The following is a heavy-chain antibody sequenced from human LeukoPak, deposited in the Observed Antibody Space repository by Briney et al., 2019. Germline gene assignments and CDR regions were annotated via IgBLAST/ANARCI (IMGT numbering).Heavy chain of an antibody. Sequence: ASVKVSCKASGGTFNNYAIAWVRQAPGQGLEWMGWISAYNGNTNYAQKLQGRVTMTTDTSTSTAYMELRSLRSDDTAVYYCARGTVLRFLEWLGRAENYYYMDVWGKGTTVTVSS. CDR1: GGTFNNYA. V-gene: IGHV1-18*01. CDR3: ARGTVLRFLEWLGRAENYYYMDV. D-gene: IGHD3-3*01. CDR2: ISAYNGNT. J-gene: IGHJ6*03.